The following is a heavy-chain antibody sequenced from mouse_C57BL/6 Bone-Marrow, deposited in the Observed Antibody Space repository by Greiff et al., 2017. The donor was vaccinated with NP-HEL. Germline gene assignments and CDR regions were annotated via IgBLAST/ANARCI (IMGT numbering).Heavy chain of an antibody. Sequence: VQLQQPGAELVRPGTSVKLSCKASGYTFTSYWMHWVKQRPGQGLEWIGVIDPSDCYTNYNQKFKGKATLTVDTSSSTAYMQLSSLTSEDSAVYYCARGRGCDWGKGATLTVSS. J-gene: IGHJ2*01. CDR2: IDPSDCYT. V-gene: IGHV1-59*01. CDR3: ARGRGCD. CDR1: GYTFTSYW.